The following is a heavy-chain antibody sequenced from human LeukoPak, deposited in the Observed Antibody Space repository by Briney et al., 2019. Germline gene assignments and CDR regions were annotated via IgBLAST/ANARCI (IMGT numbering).Heavy chain of an antibody. V-gene: IGHV3-7*01. CDR2: IKQDGTEK. D-gene: IGHD5-12*01. CDR1: GFTFSSYW. J-gene: IGHJ4*02. Sequence: GGSLRLSCVASGFTFSSYWMSWVRQAPGEGLEWVANIKQDGTEKNYVDSVKGRFTISRDNAKNSLYLQMNSLRAEDTAVYYCAKESEVATIPYFDYWGQGTLVTVSS. CDR3: AKESEVATIPYFDY.